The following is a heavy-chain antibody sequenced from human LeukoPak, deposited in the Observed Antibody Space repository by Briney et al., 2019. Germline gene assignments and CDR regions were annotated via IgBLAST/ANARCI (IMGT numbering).Heavy chain of an antibody. J-gene: IGHJ6*02. Sequence: PSETLSLTCTVSGGSISSYYWSWIRQPPGKGLEWIGEINHSGSTNYNPSLKSRVTISVDTSKNQFSLKLSSVTAADTAVYYCARGRDTAMVSYYGMDVWGQGTTVTVSS. CDR1: GGSISSYY. CDR3: ARGRDTAMVSYYGMDV. D-gene: IGHD5-18*01. CDR2: INHSGST. V-gene: IGHV4-34*01.